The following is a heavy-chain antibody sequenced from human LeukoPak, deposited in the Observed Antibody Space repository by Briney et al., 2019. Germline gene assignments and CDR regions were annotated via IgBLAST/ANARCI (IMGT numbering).Heavy chain of an antibody. CDR1: GFTFRSYW. Sequence: PGGSLRLSCAASGFTFRSYWMHWVRQGSGKGLVWVSRINSDGSSTTYADSVKGRFTISRDNAKNTLYLQMNSLRAEATAVYYCARVRDYYYGMDVWGQGTTVTVSS. CDR2: INSDGSST. V-gene: IGHV3-74*03. J-gene: IGHJ6*02. CDR3: ARVRDYYYGMDV.